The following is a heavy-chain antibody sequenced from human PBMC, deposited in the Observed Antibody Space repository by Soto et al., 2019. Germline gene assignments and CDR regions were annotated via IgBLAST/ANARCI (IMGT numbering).Heavy chain of an antibody. CDR2: IDPSDSYT. CDR1: GYSFTKYW. Sequence: PGESLKISCKGSGYSFTKYWISWVRQMPGKGLEWMGRIDPSDSYTNYSPSFQGHVTTSADKSISTAYLQWSSLKASDTAMYYCARHRNPNDAFDIWGQGTMVTVSS. V-gene: IGHV5-10-1*01. CDR3: ARHRNPNDAFDI. J-gene: IGHJ3*02.